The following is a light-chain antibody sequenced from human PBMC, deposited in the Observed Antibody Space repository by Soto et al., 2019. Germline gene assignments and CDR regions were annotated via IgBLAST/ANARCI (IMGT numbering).Light chain of an antibody. CDR3: QEYDNWPLWT. Sequence: EIVLTQSPATLSLSPGERATLSCRCSQSVSSYLAWYQQKPGQAPRLLIYDASNRATGIPARFSGSGSGTEFTLTINSLQSEDFALYYCQEYDNWPLWTFGQGTKVDI. J-gene: IGKJ1*01. CDR1: QSVSSY. CDR2: DAS. V-gene: IGKV3-11*01.